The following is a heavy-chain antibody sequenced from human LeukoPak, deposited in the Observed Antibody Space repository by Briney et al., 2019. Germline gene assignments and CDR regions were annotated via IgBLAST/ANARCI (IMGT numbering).Heavy chain of an antibody. Sequence: GGSLRLSCAGSGLTFSSYWMHWVRQAPGKGLVWVSRIKGDGSSTSYADSVKGRFTISRDNTKNTLYLQMSSLRAEDTAVYYCAGWGDSGYDHSWGQGTLVTVSS. CDR1: GLTFSSYW. V-gene: IGHV3-74*01. CDR3: AGWGDSGYDHS. CDR2: IKGDGSST. J-gene: IGHJ4*02. D-gene: IGHD5-12*01.